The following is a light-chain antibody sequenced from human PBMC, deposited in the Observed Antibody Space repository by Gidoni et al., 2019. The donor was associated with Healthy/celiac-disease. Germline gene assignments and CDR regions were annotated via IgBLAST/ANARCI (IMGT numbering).Light chain of an antibody. CDR3: QQYNNWPPVT. CDR1: QSVSSN. V-gene: IGKV3-15*01. Sequence: EIVMTQSPATLSVSPGERATLSCRASQSVSSNLAWYQQKPGQAPRLLIYGASTRATGTPARFSGSGSGTEFTLTISSLQSEDFAVYYCQQYNNWPPVTFXGXTKVEIK. J-gene: IGKJ4*01. CDR2: GAS.